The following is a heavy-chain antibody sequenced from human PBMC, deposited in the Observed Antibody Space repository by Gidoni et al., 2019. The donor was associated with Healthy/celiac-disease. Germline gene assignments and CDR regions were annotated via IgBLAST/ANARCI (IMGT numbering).Heavy chain of an antibody. CDR3: AHKASRAAAGKGNWFDP. Sequence: QITLKESGPTLVKPTQTLTLTCTFSVFSLRTRGVGVGWIRQPPGKALEWLALIYWDDDKRYSPSLKSRLTITKDTSKNQVVLTMTNMDPVDTATYYCAHKASRAAAGKGNWFDPWGQGTLVTVSS. V-gene: IGHV2-5*02. CDR1: VFSLRTRGVG. CDR2: IYWDDDK. J-gene: IGHJ5*02. D-gene: IGHD6-13*01.